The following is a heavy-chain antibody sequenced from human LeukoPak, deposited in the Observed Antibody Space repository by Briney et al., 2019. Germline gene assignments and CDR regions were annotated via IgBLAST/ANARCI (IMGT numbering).Heavy chain of an antibody. CDR1: GFTFSSYE. D-gene: IGHD3-10*02. Sequence: GGSLRLSCAASGFTFSSYEMNRVRQAPGKGLEWVSYISSSGSTIYYADSVKGRFTISRDNAKNSLYLQMNSLRAEDAAVYYCAELGITMIGGVWGKGTTVTISS. V-gene: IGHV3-48*03. CDR2: ISSSGSTI. J-gene: IGHJ6*04. CDR3: AELGITMIGGV.